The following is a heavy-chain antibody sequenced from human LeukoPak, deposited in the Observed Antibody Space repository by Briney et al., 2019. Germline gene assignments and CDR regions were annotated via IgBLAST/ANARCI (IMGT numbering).Heavy chain of an antibody. Sequence: GGSLRLSCAASGFTFSSYAMSWVRQAPGKGLEWVSAISGSGGSTYYADSVKGRFTISRDNSKNTLYLQMNGLRAEDAAVYYCAKNRYYDSSGYYYHAFDIWGQGTMVTVSS. D-gene: IGHD3-22*01. V-gene: IGHV3-23*01. CDR1: GFTFSSYA. CDR3: AKNRYYDSSGYYYHAFDI. CDR2: ISGSGGST. J-gene: IGHJ3*02.